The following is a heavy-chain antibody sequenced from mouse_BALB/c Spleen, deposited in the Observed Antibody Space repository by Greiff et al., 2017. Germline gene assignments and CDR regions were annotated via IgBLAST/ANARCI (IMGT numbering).Heavy chain of an antibody. Sequence: EVKVEESGGGLVKPGGSLKLSCAASGFTFSDYYMYWVRQTPEKRLEWVATISDGGSYTYYPDSVKGRFTISRDNAKNNLYLQMSSLKSEDTAMYYCARAMGYEGYAMDYWGQGTSVTVSS. CDR2: ISDGGSYT. V-gene: IGHV5-4*02. CDR1: GFTFSDYY. CDR3: ARAMGYEGYAMDY. D-gene: IGHD2-14*01. J-gene: IGHJ4*01.